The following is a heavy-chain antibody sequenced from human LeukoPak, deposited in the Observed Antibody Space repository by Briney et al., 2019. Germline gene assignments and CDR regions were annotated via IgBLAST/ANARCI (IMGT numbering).Heavy chain of an antibody. D-gene: IGHD5-24*01. CDR3: AKWLLFNRYYYGIDV. CDR1: GGSISNSNYY. Sequence: KPSETLSLTCTVSGGSISNSNYYWDWIRQPPGKGLEWIGTTYYSGSTYYNPSLKDRVTISVDTSKNQFSLRLSSVNPADTAVYYCAKWLLFNRYYYGIDVWGRGTTVIVSS. J-gene: IGHJ6*02. V-gene: IGHV4-39*01. CDR2: TYYSGST.